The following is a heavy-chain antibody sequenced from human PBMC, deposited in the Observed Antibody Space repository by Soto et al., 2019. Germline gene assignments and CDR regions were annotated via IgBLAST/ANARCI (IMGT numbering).Heavy chain of an antibody. Sequence: QVQLQESGPGLVKPSQTLSLTCTVSGGSISSGDYYWSWIRQPPGKGLEWIGYIYYSGSTYYNPYLTRLVTIAGATSKHQFYLKRSTVTAADTAVYYCARVGYSSGGYSPYCYYYGMDVWGQGTTVTVSS. CDR2: IYYSGST. V-gene: IGHV4-30-4*01. CDR1: GGSISSGDYY. D-gene: IGHD6-19*01. J-gene: IGHJ6*02. CDR3: ARVGYSSGGYSPYCYYYGMDV.